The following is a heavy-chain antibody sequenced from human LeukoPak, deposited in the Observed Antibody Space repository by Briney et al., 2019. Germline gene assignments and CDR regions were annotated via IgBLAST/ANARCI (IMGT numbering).Heavy chain of an antibody. CDR2: IYWDDDK. CDR3: AYRCLDYYDSSGYSGAEYFQH. Sequence: SGPTLVKPTQTLTLTCTFSGFSLSTSGVGVGWIRQPPGKALEWLALIYWDDDKRYSPSLKSRLTITKDTSKNQVVLTMTNMDPVDTATYYCAYRCLDYYDSSGYSGAEYFQHWGQGTLVTVSS. CDR1: GFSLSTSGVG. D-gene: IGHD3-22*01. V-gene: IGHV2-5*02. J-gene: IGHJ1*01.